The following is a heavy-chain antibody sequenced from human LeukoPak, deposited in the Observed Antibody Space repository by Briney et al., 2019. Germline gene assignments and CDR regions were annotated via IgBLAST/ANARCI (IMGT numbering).Heavy chain of an antibody. V-gene: IGHV1-18*01. CDR2: ISVNNGNA. D-gene: IGHD3-10*01. CDR3: AKDRGHIYYGWGIKIDS. J-gene: IGHJ5*01. Sequence: GASVKVSCKASGYTFVNYGISWVRQAPGQGLEWMGWISVNNGNAKYAQKIQGRVTMTTDTSTSTAYMELRSVRSDDTAVYYCAKDRGHIYYGWGIKIDSWGQGTLVTVSS. CDR1: GYTFVNYG.